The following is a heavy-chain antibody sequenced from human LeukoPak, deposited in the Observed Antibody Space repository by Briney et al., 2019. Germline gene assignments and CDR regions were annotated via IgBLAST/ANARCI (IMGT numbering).Heavy chain of an antibody. V-gene: IGHV3-7*04. D-gene: IGHD4-17*01. CDR2: IKQDGSEK. CDR1: GLIFSDHY. J-gene: IGHJ4*02. Sequence: GGSLRLSCAASGLIFSDHYMDWVRQAPGKGLEWVANIKQDGSEKYYVDSVKGRFTISRDNAKNSLYLQMNSLRVEDTAVYYCARNKYGQYFDSGAREP. CDR3: ARNKYGQYFDS.